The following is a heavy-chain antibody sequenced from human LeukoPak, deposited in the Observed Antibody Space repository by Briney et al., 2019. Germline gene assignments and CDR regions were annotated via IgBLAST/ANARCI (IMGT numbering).Heavy chain of an antibody. CDR1: GYTFTSYG. J-gene: IGHJ4*02. CDR3: ARGGYDILTGYYIAGKYYFDY. CDR2: ISAYNGNT. Sequence: ASVKVSCKASGYTFTSYGISWVRQAPGQGLEWMGWISAYNGNTNYAQKLQGRVTMTTDTSTNTAYMELRSLRSGDTAVYYCARGGYDILTGYYIAGKYYFDYWGQGTLVTVSS. D-gene: IGHD3-9*01. V-gene: IGHV1-18*01.